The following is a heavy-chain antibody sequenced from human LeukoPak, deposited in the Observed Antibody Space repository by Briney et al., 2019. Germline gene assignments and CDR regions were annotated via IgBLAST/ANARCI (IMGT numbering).Heavy chain of an antibody. CDR3: ARDLGYYYDSSGYYYVGYFDL. CDR1: GYTFTSYG. V-gene: IGHV1-18*01. CDR2: ISAYNGNT. D-gene: IGHD3-22*01. J-gene: IGHJ2*01. Sequence: ASVKVSCKASGYTFTSYGISWVRQAPGQGLEWMGWISAYNGNTNYAQKLQGRVTMTTDTSTSTAYMELRSLRSDDTAVYYCARDLGYYYDSSGYYYVGYFDLWGRGTLVTVSS.